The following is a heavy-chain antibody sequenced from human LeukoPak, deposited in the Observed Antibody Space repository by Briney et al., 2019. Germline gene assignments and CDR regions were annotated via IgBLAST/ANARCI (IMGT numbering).Heavy chain of an antibody. D-gene: IGHD6-13*01. CDR1: RFTFSNYW. J-gene: IGHJ4*02. Sequence: GGSLRLSCAASRFTFSNYWMTWVRQAPGKGLEWVGNINQDASEINYVDSVKGRFTTSRVNAENSLYLQMNSLRAEDTAIYYCARDRHINSWSNDRFDYWGQGALVTVSS. V-gene: IGHV3-7*01. CDR3: ARDRHINSWSNDRFDY. CDR2: INQDASEI.